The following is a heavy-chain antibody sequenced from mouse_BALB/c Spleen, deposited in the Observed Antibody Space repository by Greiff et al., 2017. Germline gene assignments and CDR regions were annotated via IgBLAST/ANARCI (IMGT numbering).Heavy chain of an antibody. D-gene: IGHD2-4*01. J-gene: IGHJ3*01. Sequence: VHLVESGPGLVAPSQSLSITCTVSGFSLTSYGVHWVRQPPGKGLEWLGLIWAGGSTNYNSALMSRLSISKDNSKSQVFLKMNSLQTDDTAMYYCARETMITTAWFAYWGQGTLVTVSA. V-gene: IGHV2-9*02. CDR3: ARETMITTAWFAY. CDR1: GFSLTSYG. CDR2: IWAGGST.